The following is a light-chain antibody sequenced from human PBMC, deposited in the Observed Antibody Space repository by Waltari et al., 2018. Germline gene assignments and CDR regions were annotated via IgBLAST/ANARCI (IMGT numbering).Light chain of an antibody. Sequence: EIVLTQSPATLSLSPGERAHLSCRASQSVSSYFAWYQHKPGQAPRLLNYDASNRAPGIPARFSGSGSGTDFTLTISSLEPEDFAVYSCQQRSNWSLTFGGGTKVEIK. CDR2: DAS. J-gene: IGKJ4*01. CDR3: QQRSNWSLT. V-gene: IGKV3-11*01. CDR1: QSVSSY.